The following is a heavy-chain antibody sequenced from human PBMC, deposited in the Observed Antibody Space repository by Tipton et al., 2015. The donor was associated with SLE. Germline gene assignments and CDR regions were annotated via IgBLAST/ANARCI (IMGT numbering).Heavy chain of an antibody. Sequence: TLSLTCTVSGGSISSHYWSWIRQPPGKGLEWIGEINHSGSTNYNPSLKSRVTISVDTSKNQFSLKLSSVTAADTAVYYCARLGHSMRRDYYYGMDVWGQGTTVTVSS. D-gene: IGHD6-13*01. J-gene: IGHJ6*02. V-gene: IGHV4-34*01. CDR1: GGSISSHY. CDR3: ARLGHSMRRDYYYGMDV. CDR2: INHSGST.